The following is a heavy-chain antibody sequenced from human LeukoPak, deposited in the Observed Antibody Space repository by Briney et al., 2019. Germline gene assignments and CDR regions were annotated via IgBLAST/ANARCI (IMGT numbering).Heavy chain of an antibody. J-gene: IGHJ3*02. CDR3: AKGEDITMIVVVIGHDAFDI. V-gene: IGHV3-23*01. CDR2: ISGSGGST. Sequence: PGGSLRLSCAASGFTFSSYAMSWVRQAPGKGLEWVSAISGSGGSTYYADSVKGRFTISRDNSKNTLYLQMNSLRAEDTAVYYCAKGEDITMIVVVIGHDAFDIWGQGTMVTVSS. D-gene: IGHD3-22*01. CDR1: GFTFSSYA.